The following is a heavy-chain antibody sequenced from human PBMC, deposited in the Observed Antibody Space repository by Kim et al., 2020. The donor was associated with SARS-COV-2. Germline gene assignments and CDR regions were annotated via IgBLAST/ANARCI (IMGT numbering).Heavy chain of an antibody. V-gene: IGHV4-59*13. CDR1: GGSISSYY. J-gene: IGHJ4*02. Sequence: SETLSLTCTVSGGSISSYYWSWIRQPPGKGLEWIGYIYYSGSTNYNPSLKSRVTISVDTSKNQFSLKLSSVTAADTAVYYCARGGPGYCSSTSCYLADYWGQGTLVTVSS. CDR3: ARGGPGYCSSTSCYLADY. CDR2: IYYSGST. D-gene: IGHD2-2*03.